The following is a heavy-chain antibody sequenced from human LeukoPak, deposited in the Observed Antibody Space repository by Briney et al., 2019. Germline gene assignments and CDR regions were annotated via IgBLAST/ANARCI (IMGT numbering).Heavy chain of an antibody. Sequence: GGSLRLSCAASGFTVSNNYMSWVRQAPGKGLEWVSTISSSGGSTYYADSVKGRFTISRDNSKSTLYLQMNSLRAEDTAVYYCAKATFASSWNLYFDYWGQGTLVTVSS. D-gene: IGHD6-13*01. CDR2: ISSSGGST. CDR3: AKATFASSWNLYFDY. V-gene: IGHV3-23*01. J-gene: IGHJ4*02. CDR1: GFTVSNNY.